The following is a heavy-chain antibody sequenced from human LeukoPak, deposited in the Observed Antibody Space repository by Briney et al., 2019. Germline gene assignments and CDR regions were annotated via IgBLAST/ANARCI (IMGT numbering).Heavy chain of an antibody. Sequence: PSETLSLTCTVSGGFISSGGYYWSWIRQHPGKGLEWIGYIYYSGSTYYNPSLKSRVTISVDTSKNQFSLKLSSVTAADTAVYYCARFKEGVATFDYWGQGTLVTVSS. CDR1: GGFISSGGYY. V-gene: IGHV4-31*03. CDR3: ARFKEGVATFDY. CDR2: IYYSGST. J-gene: IGHJ4*02. D-gene: IGHD5-12*01.